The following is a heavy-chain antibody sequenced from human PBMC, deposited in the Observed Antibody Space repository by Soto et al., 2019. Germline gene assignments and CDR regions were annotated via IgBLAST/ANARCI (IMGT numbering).Heavy chain of an antibody. V-gene: IGHV1-18*01. J-gene: IGHJ5*02. CDR3: ARGYLLRYSSGWQDTEVTGWFDP. CDR2: ISAYNGNT. CDR1: GYTFTSYG. Sequence: QVQLVQSGAEVKKPGASVKVSCKASGYTFTSYGISWVRQAPGQGLEWMGWISAYNGNTNYAQKLQGRVTMTTDTSTSTAYMELRSLSSDDTAVYYCARGYLLRYSSGWQDTEVTGWFDPWGQGTLVTVSS. D-gene: IGHD6-19*01.